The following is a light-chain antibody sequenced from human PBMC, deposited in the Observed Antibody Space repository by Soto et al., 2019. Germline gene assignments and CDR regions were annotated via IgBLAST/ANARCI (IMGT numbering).Light chain of an antibody. CDR1: QSLLHSNGYNY. CDR2: LGS. CDR3: MQALQTQWT. Sequence: DIVMTQSPLSLPVTPGEPASISCRSSQSLLHSNGYNYLDWYLQKPGQSPQLLIYLGSNRSSGVPDRCSGSGSGTDFTLKISRVEAEDVGVYYCMQALQTQWTFGQGTKVDIK. J-gene: IGKJ1*01. V-gene: IGKV2-28*01.